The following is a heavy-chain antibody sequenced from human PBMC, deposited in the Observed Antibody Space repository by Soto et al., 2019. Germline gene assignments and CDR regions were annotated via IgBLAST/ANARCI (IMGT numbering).Heavy chain of an antibody. Sequence: QVQLQESGPGLVKTSQTLSLTCTVSGGSVSSGGYYWNWIRQHPGKGLEWLGYIFDSETAYYNPSRQSRLTISMDTSKNQFSLKVTSVTPADTAVYYCARENFGVVIHDAFDLWGQGTMVTVSS. J-gene: IGHJ3*01. CDR2: IFDSETA. CDR3: ARENFGVVIHDAFDL. D-gene: IGHD3-3*01. CDR1: GGSVSSGGYY. V-gene: IGHV4-31*03.